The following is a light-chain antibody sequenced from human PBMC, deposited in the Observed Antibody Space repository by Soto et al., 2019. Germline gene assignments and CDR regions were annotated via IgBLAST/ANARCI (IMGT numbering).Light chain of an antibody. J-gene: IGLJ3*02. Sequence: QSALTQPASVSGSPGQSITISCTGTSSDIGAYDYVSWYQQHPGKAPQVMIYEVSTRPSGVSYGFSGSKSGNTASLTISGRQAEDEADDDCLSFTTATTWVFGGGTKLTVL. CDR3: LSFTTATTWV. CDR1: SSDIGAYDY. V-gene: IGLV2-14*01. CDR2: EVS.